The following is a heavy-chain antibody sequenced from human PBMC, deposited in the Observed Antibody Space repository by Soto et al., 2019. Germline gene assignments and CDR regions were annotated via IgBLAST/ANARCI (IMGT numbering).Heavy chain of an antibody. Sequence: SETLSLTCTVSGASINRGGYYWSWIRQHPGKGLEWIGYIYYSGNSYHNPSLKSRVTISVDTSKNQFSLKLSSVTAADTAVYYCARPGTVAGSISWFDPWGQGTLVTVSS. V-gene: IGHV4-39*01. CDR1: GASINRGGYY. CDR2: IYYSGNS. J-gene: IGHJ5*02. D-gene: IGHD6-19*01. CDR3: ARPGTVAGSISWFDP.